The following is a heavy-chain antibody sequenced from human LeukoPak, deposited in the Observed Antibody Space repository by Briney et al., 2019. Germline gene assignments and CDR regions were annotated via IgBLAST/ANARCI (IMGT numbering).Heavy chain of an antibody. CDR1: AFTFSSHC. Sequence: GGSLRLSCAASAFTFSSHCMNWVRQAPGKGLEWVSSISSSSTYIYYADSVKGRFTISRDNAKNSLYLQMNSLRADDTAVYYCARDRLRYFDWLGTPDAFDIWGQGTMVTVSS. CDR2: ISSSSTYI. CDR3: ARDRLRYFDWLGTPDAFDI. D-gene: IGHD3-9*01. V-gene: IGHV3-21*01. J-gene: IGHJ3*02.